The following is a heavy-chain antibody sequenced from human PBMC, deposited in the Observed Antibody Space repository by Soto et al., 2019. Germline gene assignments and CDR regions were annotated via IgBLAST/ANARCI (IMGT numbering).Heavy chain of an antibody. D-gene: IGHD5-12*01. J-gene: IGHJ3*02. V-gene: IGHV3-33*01. CDR3: AREMATITDAFDI. CDR2: IWYDGSNQ. CDR1: GVTFSSYG. Sequence: QVQLVESGGGVVQPGRSLTLYCAASGVTFSSYGMHWVRQAPGKGLEWVAVIWYDGSNQYYADSVKGRFTISRDNSKITLYLQMTSLRAEDTAVYYCAREMATITDAFDIWGQGTMVTVSS.